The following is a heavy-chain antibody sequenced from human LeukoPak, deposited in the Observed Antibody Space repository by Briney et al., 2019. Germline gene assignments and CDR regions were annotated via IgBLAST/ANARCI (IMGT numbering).Heavy chain of an antibody. Sequence: PGGSLRLSCAASRFTFRSYPMHWVRQAPGKGLEWVAVISTDGSDKHYRDSVKGRFTISRDNSKNTLYLQMNSLRAEDTAVYYCVRDSAVAAADYYFDYWGQGTLATVSP. V-gene: IGHV3-30-3*01. CDR3: VRDSAVAAADYYFDY. CDR2: ISTDGSDK. D-gene: IGHD2-15*01. J-gene: IGHJ4*02. CDR1: RFTFRSYP.